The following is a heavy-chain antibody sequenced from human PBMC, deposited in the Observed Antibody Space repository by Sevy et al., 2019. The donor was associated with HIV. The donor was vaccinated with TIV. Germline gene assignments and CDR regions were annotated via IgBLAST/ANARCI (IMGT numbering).Heavy chain of an antibody. CDR2: IWYDGSNK. D-gene: IGHD1-26*01. CDR1: GFTFSSYG. CDR3: ARDFTVVGLFDY. Sequence: GGSLRLSCAASGFTFSSYGMHWVRQAPGKGLEWVAVIWYDGSNKYYADSVKGRFTISRDNSKNTLYLQMNSLRDEDTAVYYCARDFTVVGLFDYWGQGTLVTVSS. V-gene: IGHV3-33*01. J-gene: IGHJ4*02.